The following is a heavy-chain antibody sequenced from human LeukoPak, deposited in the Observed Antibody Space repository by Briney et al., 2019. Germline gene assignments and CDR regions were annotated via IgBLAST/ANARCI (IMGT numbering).Heavy chain of an antibody. CDR3: ARDRAGGCSGGSCYSAWFDP. D-gene: IGHD2-15*01. J-gene: IGHJ5*02. CDR2: INPNSGGT. Sequence: GASVKVSCKASGYTFTGYSMHWVRQAPGQGLEWMGWINPNSGGTNYAQKFQGRVTMTRDTSISTAYMELSRLRSDDTAVYYCARDRAGGCSGGSCYSAWFDPWGQGTLVTVSS. CDR1: GYTFTGYS. V-gene: IGHV1-2*02.